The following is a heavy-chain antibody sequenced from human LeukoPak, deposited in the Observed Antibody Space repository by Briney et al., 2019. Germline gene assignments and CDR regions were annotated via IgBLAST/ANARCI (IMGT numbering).Heavy chain of an antibody. D-gene: IGHD6-19*01. V-gene: IGHV1-46*01. Sequence: GASVKVSCKASGYTFTSYYMHWVRQAPGQGLEWMGIINPSGGSTNYAQKFRGRVTITADKSTSTAYMELSSLRSEDTAVYYCQEQWLPMGYYFDYWGQGTLVTVSS. CDR3: QEQWLPMGYYFDY. CDR1: GYTFTSYY. CDR2: INPSGGST. J-gene: IGHJ4*02.